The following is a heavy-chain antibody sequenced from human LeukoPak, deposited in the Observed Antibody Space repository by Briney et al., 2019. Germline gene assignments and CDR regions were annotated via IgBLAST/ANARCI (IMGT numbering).Heavy chain of an antibody. D-gene: IGHD3-22*01. CDR3: ARDPLNYYDSSGHPRDY. CDR2: ISSSSSTI. CDR1: GFTFSSYS. Sequence: GGSLRLSCAASGFTFSSYSMNWVRQAPGKGLEWVSYISSSSSTICYADSVKGRFTISRDNAKNSLYLQMNSLRDEDTAVYYCARDPLNYYDSSGHPRDYWGQGTLVTVSS. J-gene: IGHJ4*02. V-gene: IGHV3-48*02.